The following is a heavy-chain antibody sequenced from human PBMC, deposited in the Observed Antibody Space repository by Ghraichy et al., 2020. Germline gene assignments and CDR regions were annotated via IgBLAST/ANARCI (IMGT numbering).Heavy chain of an antibody. CDR3: AKSPRGGKAVAYVDV. V-gene: IGHV3-23*01. J-gene: IGHJ6*02. CDR1: GFTFSSYA. Sequence: GGSLRLSCAASGFTFSSYAMSWVRQAPGKGLEWVSAISGSGGSTYYADSVKGRFTISRDNSKNTLYLQMNSLRAEDTAVYYCAKSPRGGKAVAYVDVWGQGTTVTVSS. D-gene: IGHD6-19*01. CDR2: ISGSGGST.